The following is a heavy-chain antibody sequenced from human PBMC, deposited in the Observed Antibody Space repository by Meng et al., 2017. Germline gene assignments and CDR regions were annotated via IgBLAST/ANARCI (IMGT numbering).Heavy chain of an antibody. D-gene: IGHD3-16*01. J-gene: IGHJ5*02. V-gene: IGHV4-39*07. Sequence: QLQLQESGPGLVKPSETLSLTCTVSGGSISSSIYYWGWIRQPPGKGLEWIGSIYYSGSTYYNPSLKSRVTISVDTSKNQFSLKLSSVTAADTAVYYCARDRGLEFDPWGQGTLVTVSS. CDR1: GGSISSSIYY. CDR2: IYYSGST. CDR3: ARDRGLEFDP.